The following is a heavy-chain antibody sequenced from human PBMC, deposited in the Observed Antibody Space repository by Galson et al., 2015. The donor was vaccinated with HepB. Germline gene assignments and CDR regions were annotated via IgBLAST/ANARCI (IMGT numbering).Heavy chain of an antibody. V-gene: IGHV3-21*01. Sequence: LRLSCAASGFTFSSYSMNWVRQAPGKGLEWVSSISSSSSYIYYADSVKGRFTISRDNAKNSLYLQMNSLRAEDTAVYYCARDKVRRYYYGSGSGWFDPWGQGTLVTVSS. J-gene: IGHJ5*02. CDR3: ARDKVRRYYYGSGSGWFDP. CDR2: ISSSSSYI. CDR1: GFTFSSYS. D-gene: IGHD3-10*01.